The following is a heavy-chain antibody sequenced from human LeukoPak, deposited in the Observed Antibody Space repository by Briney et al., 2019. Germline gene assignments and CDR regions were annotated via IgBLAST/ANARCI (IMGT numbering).Heavy chain of an antibody. CDR3: AKGRRGLWGNYGHYFDS. CDR2: ISVSATNT. D-gene: IGHD3-16*01. J-gene: IGHJ4*02. Sequence: GGSLRLSCAASGFTFSSYAMSWVRPAPGKGLEWVSSISVSATNTYYADSVKGRYTFSRDNSENTLYLQMNSLRADDTAIYYCAKGRRGLWGNYGHYFDSWGQGTLVTVSS. CDR1: GFTFSSYA. V-gene: IGHV3-23*01.